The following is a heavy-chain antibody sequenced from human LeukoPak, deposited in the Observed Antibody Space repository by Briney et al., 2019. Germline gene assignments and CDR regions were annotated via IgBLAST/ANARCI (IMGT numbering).Heavy chain of an antibody. CDR1: GGSVSSGSYY. D-gene: IGHD2-21*02. CDR2: IYYSGST. CDR3: ARGRYCGGDCYRPPDY. Sequence: SETLSLTCTVSGGSVSSGSYYWSRIRQPPGKGLEWIGYIYYSGSTNYNPSLKSRVTISVDTSKNQFSLKLSSVTAADTAVYYCARGRYCGGDCYRPPDYWGQGTLVTVSS. J-gene: IGHJ4*02. V-gene: IGHV4-61*01.